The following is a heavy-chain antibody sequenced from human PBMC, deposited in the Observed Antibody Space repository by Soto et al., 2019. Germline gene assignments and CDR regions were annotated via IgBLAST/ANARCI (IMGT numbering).Heavy chain of an antibody. CDR1: GFTFSRDA. V-gene: IGHV3-23*01. Sequence: GGSLRLSCAASGFTFSRDAMISVRPAPGKGLEWVAAISGSGVSTYYADSVKGRFTISRDNSKNTLYLQMNSLRAEDTDVYYCAKSPGMYYYDSSGYYHYDYWGQGTLVTVSS. J-gene: IGHJ4*02. CDR2: ISGSGVST. CDR3: AKSPGMYYYDSSGYYHYDY. D-gene: IGHD3-22*01.